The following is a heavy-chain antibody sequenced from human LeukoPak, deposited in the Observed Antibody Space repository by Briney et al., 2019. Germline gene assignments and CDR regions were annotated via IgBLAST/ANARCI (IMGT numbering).Heavy chain of an antibody. CDR3: ARGFSSSSFYYYYYMDV. CDR2: IYYSGST. D-gene: IGHD6-6*01. CDR1: GGSISSYY. J-gene: IGHJ6*03. V-gene: IGHV4-59*12. Sequence: PSETLSLTCTVSGGSISSYYWSWIRQPPGKGLEWIGYIYYSGSTNYNPSLKSRVTISVDTSKNQFSLKLSSVTAADTAVYYCARGFSSSSFYYYYYMDVWGKGTTVTVSS.